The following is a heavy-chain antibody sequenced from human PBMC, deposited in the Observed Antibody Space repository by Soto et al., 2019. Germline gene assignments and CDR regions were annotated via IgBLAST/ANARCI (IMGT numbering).Heavy chain of an antibody. CDR1: GFIFTNYW. V-gene: IGHV3-7*03. CDR3: ARSLLGAVAFDM. Sequence: EVQLVESGGDLVQPGGSLRLSCAASGFIFTNYWMTWVRQAPGKGLEWVANINHDGSETYYLDSVKGRFAISRDNAKNSLFLQMNSLRDDDTAIYYCARSLLGAVAFDMWGHGTVVAVSS. CDR2: INHDGSET. J-gene: IGHJ3*02. D-gene: IGHD7-27*01.